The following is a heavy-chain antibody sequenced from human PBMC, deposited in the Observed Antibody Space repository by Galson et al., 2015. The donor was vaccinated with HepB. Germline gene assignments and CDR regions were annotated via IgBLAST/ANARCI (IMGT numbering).Heavy chain of an antibody. Sequence: PALVKPTQTLTLTCTFSGFSLTTPAMRVSWIRQPPGKALEWLARIDWDNDKFYSTSLETRLTISKDTSKNQVVLTMTNMDPLDTATFYCARTVAPYGLYYFDYWGQGTLVTVSS. CDR3: ARTVAPYGLYYFDY. D-gene: IGHD4-17*01. CDR1: GFSLTTPAMR. CDR2: IDWDNDK. V-gene: IGHV2-70*04. J-gene: IGHJ4*02.